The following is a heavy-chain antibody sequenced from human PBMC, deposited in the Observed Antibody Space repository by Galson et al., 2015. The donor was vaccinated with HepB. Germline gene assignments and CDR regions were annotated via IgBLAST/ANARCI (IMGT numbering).Heavy chain of an antibody. D-gene: IGHD3-10*01. J-gene: IGHJ4*02. CDR1: GDSISSSHW. CDR2: IYHSGST. CDR3: ARGYYGSGRLDY. Sequence: SETLSLTCAVSGDSISSSHWWNWVRQPPGKGLECIGEIYHSGSTNYNLYLKSRVTISVDKSKNQFSLKLSSVTAADTAVYYCARGYYGSGRLDYWGQGILATVSS. V-gene: IGHV4-4*02.